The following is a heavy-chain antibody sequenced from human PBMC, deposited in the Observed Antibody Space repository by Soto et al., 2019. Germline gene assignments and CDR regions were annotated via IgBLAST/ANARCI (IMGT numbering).Heavy chain of an antibody. D-gene: IGHD3-3*02. CDR2: ISGSGGST. V-gene: IGHV3-23*01. CDR1: RFTFSCYS. CDR3: AKFYGDTWKHYYFDS. Sequence: EVQLLESGGGLVQPGGSLRLSCAASRFTFSCYSMSWVRQAPGKGLEWVSGISGSGGSTYYADSVKGRFTISRDNSESTLFLQMNSLTAEDTALYYGAKFYGDTWKHYYFDSWGQGTLVTVSS. J-gene: IGHJ4*02.